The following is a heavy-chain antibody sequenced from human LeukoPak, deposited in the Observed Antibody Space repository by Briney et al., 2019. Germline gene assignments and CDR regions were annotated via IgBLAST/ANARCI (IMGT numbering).Heavy chain of an antibody. D-gene: IGHD2-2*01. CDR1: GFTFDDYA. J-gene: IGHJ4*02. Sequence: PGRSLRPSCAASGFTFDDYAMHWVRQAPGKGLEWVSGISWNSGSIGYADSVKGRFTISRDNAKNSLYLQMNSLRAEDTALYYCAKSCSSTSCPIDYWGQGTLVTISS. CDR3: AKSCSSTSCPIDY. V-gene: IGHV3-9*01. CDR2: ISWNSGSI.